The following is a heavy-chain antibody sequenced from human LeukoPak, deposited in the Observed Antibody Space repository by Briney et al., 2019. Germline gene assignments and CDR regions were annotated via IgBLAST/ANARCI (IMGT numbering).Heavy chain of an antibody. V-gene: IGHV1-18*01. Sequence: ASEKVSCKASGYTFTSYGISWVRQAPGQGLEWMGWISAYNGNTNYAQKLQGRVTMTTDTSTSTAYMELRSLRSDDTAVYYCARDRSRNDILTGYFDAFDIWGQGTMVTVSS. D-gene: IGHD3-9*01. CDR2: ISAYNGNT. CDR1: GYTFTSYG. J-gene: IGHJ3*02. CDR3: ARDRSRNDILTGYFDAFDI.